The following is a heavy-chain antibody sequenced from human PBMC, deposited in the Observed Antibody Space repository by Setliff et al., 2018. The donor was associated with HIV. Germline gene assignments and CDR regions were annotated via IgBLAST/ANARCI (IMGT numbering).Heavy chain of an antibody. D-gene: IGHD3-10*01. CDR3: ARMVRGVMSFDY. CDR1: GYTFTSYA. CDR2: INAGNGNT. J-gene: IGHJ4*02. Sequence: ASVKVSCKASGYTFTSYAMHWVRQAPGQRLEWMGWINAGNGNTKYSPKFQGRVTITRDTSASTAYMELSSLRSEDTAVYYCARMVRGVMSFDYWGQGTLVTVSS. V-gene: IGHV1-3*01.